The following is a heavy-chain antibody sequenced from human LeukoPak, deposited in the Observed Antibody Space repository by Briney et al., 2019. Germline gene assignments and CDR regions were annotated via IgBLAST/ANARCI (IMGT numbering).Heavy chain of an antibody. J-gene: IGHJ4*02. CDR2: IKLDGSEK. V-gene: IGHV3-7*03. D-gene: IGHD3-3*01. CDR1: GFTFGKYW. Sequence: QTGGSLRLSCVASGFTFGKYWMSWVRQAPGKGLEWEANIKLDGSEKNYVDSVKGRFTISRDNTKNSLYLQMNSLRAEDTAVFYCARDQYDTWSRRGNFDSWGQGTLVTVSS. CDR3: ARDQYDTWSRRGNFDS.